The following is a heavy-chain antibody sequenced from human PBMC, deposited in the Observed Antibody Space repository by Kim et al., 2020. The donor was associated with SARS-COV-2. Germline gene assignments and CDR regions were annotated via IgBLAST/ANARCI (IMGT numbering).Heavy chain of an antibody. D-gene: IGHD2-2*01. CDR1: GFTFSSYS. V-gene: IGHV3-21*01. J-gene: IGHJ6*01. Sequence: GGSLRLSCAASGFTFSSYSMNWVRQAPGKGLEWVSSISSSRSYIYYADSVKGRFTISRDNAQNSLYLQMNSLRAEDTAVYYWARDQGEVVPAATYYYYYGIDVGGQGTTVPVSS. CDR2: ISSSRSYI. CDR3: ARDQGEVVPAATYYYYYGIDV.